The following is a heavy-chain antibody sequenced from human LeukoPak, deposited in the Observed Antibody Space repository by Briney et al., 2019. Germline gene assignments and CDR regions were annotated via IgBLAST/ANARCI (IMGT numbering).Heavy chain of an antibody. D-gene: IGHD1-26*01. Sequence: GGSLRLSCAASGFPFSTYAMNWVRQAPGKGLEWVSVITGSGGFTQYADSVKGRFTISRDNSKNTVFLQMNSLRVEDTAIYYCAKDQDVYSGSQSWGQGTLVTVSS. CDR2: ITGSGGFT. CDR3: AKDQDVYSGSQS. CDR1: GFPFSTYA. J-gene: IGHJ4*02. V-gene: IGHV3-23*01.